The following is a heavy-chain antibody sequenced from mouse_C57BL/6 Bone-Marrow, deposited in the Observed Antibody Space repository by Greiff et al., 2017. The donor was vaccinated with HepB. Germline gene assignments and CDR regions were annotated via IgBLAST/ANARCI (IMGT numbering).Heavy chain of an antibody. CDR1: GYTFTGYW. V-gene: IGHV1-9*01. Sequence: QVQLQQSGAELMKPGASVKLSCKATGYTFTGYWIEWVKQRPGHGLEWIGEILPGSGSTNYNEKFKGKATFTADTSSNTAYMQLSSLTTEDSAIYYCARADYYGSGPLDAMDYWGQGTSVTVSS. CDR2: ILPGSGST. CDR3: ARADYYGSGPLDAMDY. D-gene: IGHD1-1*01. J-gene: IGHJ4*01.